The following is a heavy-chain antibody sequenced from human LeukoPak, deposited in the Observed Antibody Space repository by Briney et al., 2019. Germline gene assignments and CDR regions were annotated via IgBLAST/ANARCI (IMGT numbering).Heavy chain of an antibody. J-gene: IGHJ4*02. Sequence: ASAKVSCKTSGHSFTTHHINWVRQATGQGFEWMGWMNPGSGNTDYAQKFQGRLSMTWDTSTNTAYMELSSLRSEDTAVYYCARDRPTNLNGFYWAQGTLVTVSS. V-gene: IGHV1-8*01. CDR3: ARDRPTNLNGFY. CDR1: GHSFTTHH. CDR2: MNPGSGNT. D-gene: IGHD1-1*01.